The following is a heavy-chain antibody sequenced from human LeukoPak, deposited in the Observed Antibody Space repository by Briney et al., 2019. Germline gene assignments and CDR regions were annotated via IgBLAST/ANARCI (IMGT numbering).Heavy chain of an antibody. D-gene: IGHD3-3*01. CDR2: IYHSGST. V-gene: IGHV4-38-2*02. Sequence: KSSETLSLTCTVSGYSISSGYYWGWIRQPPGKGLEWIGSIYHSGSTYYNPSLKSRVTISVDTSKNQFSLKLSSVTAADTAVYYCARIRGAGADYYYYYMDVWGKGTTVTVSS. J-gene: IGHJ6*03. CDR1: GYSISSGYY. CDR3: ARIRGAGADYYYYYMDV.